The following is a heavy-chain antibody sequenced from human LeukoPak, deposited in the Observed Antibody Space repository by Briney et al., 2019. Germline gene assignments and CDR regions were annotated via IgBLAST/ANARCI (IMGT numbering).Heavy chain of an antibody. Sequence: PGRSLRLSCAASGFTFGDYAMHWVRQAPGKGLEWVSGISWNSDSIGYADSVKGRFTISRDNAKNSLYLQMNSLRAEDMALYYCVRSHLSGYFDYWGRGTLVTVSS. CDR3: VRSHLSGYFDY. CDR1: GFTFGDYA. V-gene: IGHV3-9*03. D-gene: IGHD3-10*01. CDR2: ISWNSDSI. J-gene: IGHJ4*02.